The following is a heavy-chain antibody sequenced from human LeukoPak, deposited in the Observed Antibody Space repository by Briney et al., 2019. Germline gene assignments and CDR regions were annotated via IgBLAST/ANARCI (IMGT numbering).Heavy chain of an antibody. Sequence: GGSLRLSCAASGFTFSSYAMSWVRQAPGKGLEWVSGISGNGDSTFYADSVKGRFTISRDNSKNTLFLELNSLRAEDTAVYYCARRYSIGWQGDFDYWGQGTLVTVSS. CDR1: GFTFSSYA. V-gene: IGHV3-23*01. D-gene: IGHD6-19*01. J-gene: IGHJ4*02. CDR2: ISGNGDST. CDR3: ARRYSIGWQGDFDY.